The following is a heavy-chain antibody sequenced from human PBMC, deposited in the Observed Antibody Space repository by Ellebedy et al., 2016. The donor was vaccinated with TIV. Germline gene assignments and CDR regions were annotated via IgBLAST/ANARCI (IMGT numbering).Heavy chain of an antibody. Sequence: GGSLRLSCAASGFTFSSYGMHWVRQAPGKGLEWVSGITGSGGSTYYADSVKGRFTISRDNARNSLYLQMNSLRAEDTAVYYCARRYFDLWGRGTQVTVSS. V-gene: IGHV3-21*04. CDR3: ARRYFDL. J-gene: IGHJ2*01. CDR2: ITGSGGST. CDR1: GFTFSSYG.